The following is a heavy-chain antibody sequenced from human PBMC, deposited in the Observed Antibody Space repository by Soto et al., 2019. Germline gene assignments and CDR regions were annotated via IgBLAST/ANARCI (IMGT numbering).Heavy chain of an antibody. CDR1: GGSIRSYY. D-gene: IGHD3-10*01. V-gene: IGHV4-4*07. CDR3: AREYYYGSGSYYYYYGMDV. J-gene: IGHJ6*02. Sequence: SETLSLTCTVPGGSIRSYYWSWIRQPAGKGLEWIGRIYTSGSTNYNPSLKSRVTMSVDTSKNQFSLKLSSVTAADTAVYYCAREYYYGSGSYYYYYGMDVWGQGTTVTVSS. CDR2: IYTSGST.